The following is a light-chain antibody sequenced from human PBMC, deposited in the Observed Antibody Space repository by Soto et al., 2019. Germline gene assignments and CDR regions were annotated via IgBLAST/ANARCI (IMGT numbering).Light chain of an antibody. J-gene: IGLJ3*02. Sequence: QSALTQPPSASGSPGQSLTISCTGTSSDVGAHNYVSWYQQNPGKAPKLMLYDVNKRPSGVPDRFSGSKSGNTAYLTVSGLQAEDEADYYCSSYAGGNNWVFGGGTKVTVL. CDR1: SSDVGAHNY. CDR2: DVN. V-gene: IGLV2-8*01. CDR3: SSYAGGNNWV.